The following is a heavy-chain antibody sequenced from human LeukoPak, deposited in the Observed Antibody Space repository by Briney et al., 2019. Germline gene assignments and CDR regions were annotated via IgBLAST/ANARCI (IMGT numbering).Heavy chain of an antibody. J-gene: IGHJ4*02. Sequence: GGSLRLSCAGSGFTFSTYAMTWLRQSPGRGLEWVSAISDSGAATYYADSVKGRFTISRDNSKNTLYLQMNSLRAEDTAVYYCAKHIGSGSYYNPIDYWGQGTLVTVSS. V-gene: IGHV3-23*01. CDR1: GFTFSTYA. CDR3: AKHIGSGSYYNPIDY. CDR2: ISDSGAAT. D-gene: IGHD3-10*01.